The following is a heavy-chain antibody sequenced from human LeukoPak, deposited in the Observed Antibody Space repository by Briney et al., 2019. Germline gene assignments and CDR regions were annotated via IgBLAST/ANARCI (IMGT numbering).Heavy chain of an antibody. CDR2: ISSSGSTI. CDR1: GFTFSSHG. D-gene: IGHD3-22*01. V-gene: IGHV3-48*04. CDR3: AREATYYYDSSGYYPEYFQH. J-gene: IGHJ1*01. Sequence: GGSLRLSCAASGFTFSSHGMNWVRQAPGKGLEWVSYISSSGSTIYYADSVKGRFTISRDNAKNSLYLQMNSLRAEDTDVYYCAREATYYYDSSGYYPEYFQHWGQGTLVTVSS.